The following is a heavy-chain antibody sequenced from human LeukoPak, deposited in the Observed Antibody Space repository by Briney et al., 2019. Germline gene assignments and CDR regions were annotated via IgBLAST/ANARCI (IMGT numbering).Heavy chain of an antibody. CDR1: GFTFSSYG. CDR3: AKDPWVVRGLTLDY. Sequence: GGSLRLSCAASGFTFSSYGMHWVRQAPGKGLEWVAFIRYDGSNKYYADSVKGRFTISRDNSKNTLYLQMNSLRAEDTAVYYCAKDPWVVRGLTLDYWGQGTLVTVSS. CDR2: IRYDGSNK. V-gene: IGHV3-30*02. D-gene: IGHD3-10*01. J-gene: IGHJ4*02.